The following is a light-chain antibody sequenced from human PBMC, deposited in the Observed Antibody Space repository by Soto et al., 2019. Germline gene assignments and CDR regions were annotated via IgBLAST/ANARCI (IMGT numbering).Light chain of an antibody. V-gene: IGKV3-20*01. CDR2: AAS. Sequence: EIVLTQSPGTLSLSPGERATLSCRATQSVSSSYLAWYQQPPRPPPRLLIYAASRRATGIPHRFSGSGSGTDFPLTISRLEPEDFATYYCQQYNSQWTFGQGTKVDIK. CDR1: QSVSSSY. J-gene: IGKJ1*01. CDR3: QQYNSQWT.